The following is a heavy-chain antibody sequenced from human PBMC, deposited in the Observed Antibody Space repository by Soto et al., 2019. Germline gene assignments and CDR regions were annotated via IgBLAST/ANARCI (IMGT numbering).Heavy chain of an antibody. CDR2: IIPILGIA. CDR3: ARDAISVGENLTGSDY. Sequence: ASVKVSCKASGGTFSSYTISWVRQAPGQGLEWMGRIIPILGIANYAQKFQGRVTITADKSTSTAYMELSSLRSEDTAVYYCARDAISVGENLTGSDYWGQGTLVTVSS. CDR1: GGTFSSYT. J-gene: IGHJ4*02. D-gene: IGHD3-9*01. V-gene: IGHV1-69*04.